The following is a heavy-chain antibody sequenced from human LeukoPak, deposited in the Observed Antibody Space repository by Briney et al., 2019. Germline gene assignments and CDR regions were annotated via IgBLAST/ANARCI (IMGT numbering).Heavy chain of an antibody. V-gene: IGHV4-59*08. D-gene: IGHD6-13*01. Sequence: SETLSLTCTVSGGSISSYFWSWIRQPPGKGLEWIGYIYYSGSTYYTPSLKSRVTISVDTSKNQFSLKLSSVTAADTAVYYCARRRVSSGTSSLDYWGQGTLVTVSS. CDR1: GGSISSYF. CDR3: ARRRVSSGTSSLDY. J-gene: IGHJ4*02. CDR2: IYYSGST.